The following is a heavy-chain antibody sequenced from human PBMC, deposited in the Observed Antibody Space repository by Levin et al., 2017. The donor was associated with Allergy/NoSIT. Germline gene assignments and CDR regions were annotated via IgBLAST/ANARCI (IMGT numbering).Heavy chain of an antibody. D-gene: IGHD3-3*01. CDR2: INPSGGST. CDR1: GYTYTSYY. V-gene: IGHV1-46*01. CDR3: ARSAHITIFGVVRYYYGMDV. J-gene: IGHJ6*02. Sequence: ASVKVSCKASGYTYTSYYMHWVRQAPGQGLEWMGIINPSGGSTSYAQKFQGRVTMTRDTSTSTVYMELSSLRSEDTAVYYCARSAHITIFGVVRYYYGMDVWGQGTTVTVSS.